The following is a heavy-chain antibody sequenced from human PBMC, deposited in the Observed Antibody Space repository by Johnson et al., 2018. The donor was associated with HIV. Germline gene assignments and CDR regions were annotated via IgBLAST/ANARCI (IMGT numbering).Heavy chain of an antibody. J-gene: IGHJ3*02. CDR3: AKSIAAAGTNAFDI. Sequence: VQLVESGGGLVQPGGSLRLSCAASGFTFSSYWMSWVRQAPGKGLEWVANIKQDGSEKYYVDSVKGRFTISRDNAKNTVFLQMDSLRAEDTAVYYCAKSIAAAGTNAFDIWGQGTMVTVSS. D-gene: IGHD6-13*01. CDR2: IKQDGSEK. V-gene: IGHV3-7*01. CDR1: GFTFSSYW.